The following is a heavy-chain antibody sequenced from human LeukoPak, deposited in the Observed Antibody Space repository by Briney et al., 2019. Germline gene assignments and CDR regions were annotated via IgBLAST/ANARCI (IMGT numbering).Heavy chain of an antibody. Sequence: ASVKVSCKASGYSFTGYYMNWVRQAPEQGLEWMGWINPNSGGTIYAQKFQGRVTMTRDTSISTAYMELSRLRSDDTAVYYCARGGEVCSSTSCYRGHEYWGQGTLVTVSS. CDR2: INPNSGGT. D-gene: IGHD2-2*01. CDR3: ARGGEVCSSTSCYRGHEY. V-gene: IGHV1-2*02. J-gene: IGHJ4*02. CDR1: GYSFTGYY.